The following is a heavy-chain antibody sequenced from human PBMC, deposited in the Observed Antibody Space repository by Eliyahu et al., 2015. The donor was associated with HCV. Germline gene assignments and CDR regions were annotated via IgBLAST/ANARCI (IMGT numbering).Heavy chain of an antibody. CDR3: AREEGGSGSYYGMDV. CDR2: ISPYNGNT. CDR1: GYTFTKYG. D-gene: IGHD1-26*01. J-gene: IGHJ6*02. Sequence: QVQLVQSGAEVKKPGASVKVXCKASGYTFTKYGLXWVRQAPGQGXEWMGWISPYNGNTHYAQKLQGRVTMTTDTSTSTAYMELRSLRSDDTAVYYCAREEGGSGSYYGMDVWGQGTTVTVSS. V-gene: IGHV1-18*04.